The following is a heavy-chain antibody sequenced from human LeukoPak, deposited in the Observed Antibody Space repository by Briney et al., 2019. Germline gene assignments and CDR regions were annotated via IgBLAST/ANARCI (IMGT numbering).Heavy chain of an antibody. CDR1: GYTFTSYG. J-gene: IGHJ5*02. V-gene: IGHV1-18*01. Sequence: ASVKDSCKASGYTFTSYGISWVPQAPGQGLEWMGWISAYNGNTNYPQKLQGRVTMTTDTSTSTAYMELRSLRSDDTAVYYCARDDYGDYVGWTWGQGTLVTVSS. D-gene: IGHD4-17*01. CDR3: ARDDYGDYVGWT. CDR2: ISAYNGNT.